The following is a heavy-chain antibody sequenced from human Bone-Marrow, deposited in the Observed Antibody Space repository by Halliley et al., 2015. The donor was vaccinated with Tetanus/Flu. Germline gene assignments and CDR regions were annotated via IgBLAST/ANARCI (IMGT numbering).Heavy chain of an antibody. V-gene: IGHV3-66*01. D-gene: IGHD6-6*01. CDR3: AREYSSSSGRGFDF. Sequence: WVSVIYNGGSTYYADSVKGRFTISRDNFKNTLHLQMNSLRAEDTAVYYCAREYSSSSGRGFDFWGQGTMVTVSS. J-gene: IGHJ3*01. CDR2: IYNGGST.